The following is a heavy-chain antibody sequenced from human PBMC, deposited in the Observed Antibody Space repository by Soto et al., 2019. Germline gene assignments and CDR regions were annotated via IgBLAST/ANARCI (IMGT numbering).Heavy chain of an antibody. CDR1: GFTVSSNY. V-gene: IGHV3-53*04. Sequence: GGSLRLSCAASGFTVSSNYMSWVRQAPGKGLEWVSVIYSGGSTYYADSVKGRFTISRHNSKNTLYLQMNSLRSEDTAVYYCARPTGDYGAGSYYNVPYYYYGMDVWGQGTTVTVSS. CDR2: IYSGGST. D-gene: IGHD3-10*01. CDR3: ARPTGDYGAGSYYNVPYYYYGMDV. J-gene: IGHJ6*02.